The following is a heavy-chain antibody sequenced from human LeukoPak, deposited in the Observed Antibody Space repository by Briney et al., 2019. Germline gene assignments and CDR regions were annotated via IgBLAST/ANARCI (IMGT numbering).Heavy chain of an antibody. CDR2: ISAYNGNT. CDR1: GYTFTSYA. V-gene: IGHV1-18*01. Sequence: ASVKVSCKASGYTFTSYAMHWVRQAPGQRLEWMGWISAYNGNTNYAQKLQGRVTMTTDTSTSTAYMELRSLRSDDTAVYYCARPHCSGGSCYSHNDYWGQGTLVTVSS. D-gene: IGHD2-15*01. CDR3: ARPHCSGGSCYSHNDY. J-gene: IGHJ4*02.